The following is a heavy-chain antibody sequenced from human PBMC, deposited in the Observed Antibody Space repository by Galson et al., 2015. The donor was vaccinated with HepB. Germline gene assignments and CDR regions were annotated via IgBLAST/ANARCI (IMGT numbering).Heavy chain of an antibody. V-gene: IGHV3-30-3*01. Sequence: SLRLSCAASGFTFSSYAMHWVRQAPGKGLEWVAVISYDGSNKYYADSVKGRFTISRDNSKNTLYLQMNSLRAEDTAVYYCARDLIAVAGTDSGYYYYYYGMDVWGQGTTVTVSS. CDR1: GFTFSSYA. J-gene: IGHJ6*02. CDR2: ISYDGSNK. D-gene: IGHD6-19*01. CDR3: ARDLIAVAGTDSGYYYYYYGMDV.